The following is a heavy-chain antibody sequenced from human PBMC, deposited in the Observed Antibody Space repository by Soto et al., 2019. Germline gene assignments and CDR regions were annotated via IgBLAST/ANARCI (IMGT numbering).Heavy chain of an antibody. CDR1: GFTFDDYA. CDR3: AKGGPDGFCSGGRCYFDY. CDR2: ISWNSNII. Sequence: EVQLVESGGGLVQPGRSPRLSCAASGFTFDDYAMHWVRRVPGKGLVWVSSISWNSNIIGYADSVKGRFTISRDNAKNSLYLQMNSLRPEDTALYYCAKGGPDGFCSGGRCYFDYWGQGTLVTVSS. V-gene: IGHV3-9*01. D-gene: IGHD2-15*01. J-gene: IGHJ4*02.